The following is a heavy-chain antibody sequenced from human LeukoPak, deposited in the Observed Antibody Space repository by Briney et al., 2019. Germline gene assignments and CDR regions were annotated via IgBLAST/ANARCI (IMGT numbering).Heavy chain of an antibody. D-gene: IGHD5-12*01. V-gene: IGHV3-30*02. Sequence: GGSLRLSCAASGFTFSSYGMHWVRQAPGKGLEWVAVIWYDGSNKYYADSVKGRFTISRDNSKNTLYLQMNSLRAEDTAVYYCAKGGGYSGYDSYYYYGMDVWGPGTTVTVSS. J-gene: IGHJ6*02. CDR2: IWYDGSNK. CDR3: AKGGGYSGYDSYYYYGMDV. CDR1: GFTFSSYG.